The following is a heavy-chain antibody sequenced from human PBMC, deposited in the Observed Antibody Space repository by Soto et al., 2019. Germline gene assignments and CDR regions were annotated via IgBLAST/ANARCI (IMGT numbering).Heavy chain of an antibody. V-gene: IGHV4-34*01. Sequence: QVQLQQWGAGLLKPSETLSLTCAVYGGSFSGYYWSWIRQPPGKGLEWIGEINHSGSSNYNPSLKSRVNISVDTSKNQFSLKLSSMTAADTAVYYCARLAPRRNSYSNIYYYGMDVWGQGTTVTVSS. CDR3: ARLAPRRNSYSNIYYYGMDV. CDR1: GGSFSGYY. D-gene: IGHD5-18*01. CDR2: INHSGSS. J-gene: IGHJ6*02.